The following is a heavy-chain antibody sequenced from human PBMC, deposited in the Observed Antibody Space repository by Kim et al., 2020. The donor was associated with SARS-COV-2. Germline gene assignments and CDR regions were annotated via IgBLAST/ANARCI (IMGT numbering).Heavy chain of an antibody. CDR2: IYNRETT. CDR3: ARGDSSWYLLDY. Sequence: SETLSLTCSVSGESVSSEFYYWSWIRQPPGKGLEWIGYIYNRETTKYSPSLKSRVTMSVDTSKNQFSLKLTSVTAADTAVYFCARGDSSWYLLDYWGEGTLVAVPS. V-gene: IGHV4-61*01. J-gene: IGHJ4*02. CDR1: GESVSSEFYY. D-gene: IGHD6-13*01.